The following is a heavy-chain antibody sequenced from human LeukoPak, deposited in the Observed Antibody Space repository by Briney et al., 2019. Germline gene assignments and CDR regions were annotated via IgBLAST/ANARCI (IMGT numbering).Heavy chain of an antibody. CDR2: INSDGSST. CDR1: GFTLSSYW. Sequence: PGGSLRLSCAASGFTLSSYWMHWVRPAPGKGLVWVSRINSDGSSTTYADSVKGRFTISRDNAKNTLYLQMNSLRAEDTGVYYCARIASHSSSWYDGGSWGQGTLVTVSS. V-gene: IGHV3-74*01. J-gene: IGHJ5*02. CDR3: ARIASHSSSWYDGGS. D-gene: IGHD6-13*01.